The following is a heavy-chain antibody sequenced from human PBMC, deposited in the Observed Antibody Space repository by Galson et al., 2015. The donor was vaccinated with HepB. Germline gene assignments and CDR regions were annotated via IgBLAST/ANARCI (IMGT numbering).Heavy chain of an antibody. D-gene: IGHD3-3*01. CDR3: ARDRVKETDFWSGYSQGYFDY. V-gene: IGHV3-30-3*01. CDR2: ISYDGSNK. CDR1: GFTFSSYA. Sequence: SLRLSCAASGFTFSSYALHWVHQAPGKGLEWVAVISYDGSNKYYADSVKGRFTISRDNSKNTLYLQMNSLRAEDTAVYYCARDRVKETDFWSGYSQGYFDYWGQGTLVTVSS. J-gene: IGHJ4*02.